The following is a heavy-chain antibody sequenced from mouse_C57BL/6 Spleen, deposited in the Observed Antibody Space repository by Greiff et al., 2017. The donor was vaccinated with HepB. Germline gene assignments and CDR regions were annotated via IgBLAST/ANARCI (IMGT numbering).Heavy chain of an antibody. CDR1: GYTFTSYW. CDR2: IDPSDSYT. V-gene: IGHV1-69*01. Sequence: QVQLQQPGAELVMPGASVKLSCKASGYTFTSYWMHWVKQRPGQGLEWIGEIDPSDSYTNYNQKFKGKSTLTVDKSSSTAYMQLSSLTSEDSAVYYCARSRYDYDFAYRGQGTLVTVSA. J-gene: IGHJ3*01. CDR3: ARSRYDYDFAY. D-gene: IGHD2-4*01.